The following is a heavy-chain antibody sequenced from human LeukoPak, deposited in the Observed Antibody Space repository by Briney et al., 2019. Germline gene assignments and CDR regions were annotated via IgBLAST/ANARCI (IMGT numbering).Heavy chain of an antibody. D-gene: IGHD4-17*01. CDR3: ARSPYVAVTPQGRNFYHGLDV. J-gene: IGHJ6*02. V-gene: IGHV3-72*01. CDR1: GLTFSDHF. CDR2: IRNKGNSDTT. Sequence: GGSLRLSCAASGLTFSDHFMDWVRQAPGKGLEWVGRIRNKGNSDTTEYAASVKGRFTVSRDGSQNSLYLQLNSLKTEDTAVYYCARSPYVAVTPQGRNFYHGLDVWGQGTPVTVSS.